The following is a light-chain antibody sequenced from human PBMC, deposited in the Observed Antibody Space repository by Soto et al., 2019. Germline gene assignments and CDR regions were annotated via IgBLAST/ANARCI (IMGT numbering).Light chain of an antibody. CDR2: GIS. Sequence: QSALTQPRSVSGSPGQSVTISRTGTNSDLGGYNYVSWSPQYPGKAPKLMISGISARPSGVPDRFSGSKYGNTASLTISGLQAEDEADYYFCLYVDTDTLVFGGGTK. J-gene: IGLJ3*02. V-gene: IGLV2-11*01. CDR1: NSDLGGYNY. CDR3: CLYVDTDTLV.